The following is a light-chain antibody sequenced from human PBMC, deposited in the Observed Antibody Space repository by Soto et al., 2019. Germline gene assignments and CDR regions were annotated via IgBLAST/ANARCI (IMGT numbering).Light chain of an antibody. CDR2: AAS. Sequence: DIQMTQSPSSLSASVGDRVTITCRASQSLSSSLNWYQQKPGKAPKLLLYAASSLQSGVPSRFSGSGSGTDFTLTISSLQPEDFATYSCQKSDSTPRTFGQGTKVEIK. CDR3: QKSDSTPRT. CDR1: QSLSSS. V-gene: IGKV1-39*01. J-gene: IGKJ1*01.